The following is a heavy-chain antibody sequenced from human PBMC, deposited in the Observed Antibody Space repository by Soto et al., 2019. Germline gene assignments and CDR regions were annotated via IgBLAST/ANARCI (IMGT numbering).Heavy chain of an antibody. CDR1: GGAISSGGYS. D-gene: IGHD4-17*01. CDR3: ARTPYGGNPPDYDY. V-gene: IGHV4-30-2*01. CDR2: IYHSGST. J-gene: IGHJ4*02. Sequence: SETLSLTCSVSGGAISSGGYSWSWIRQPPGKGLEWIGYIYHSGSTYYNPSLKSRVTISVDRSKNQFSLKLSSVTAADTAVYYCARTPYGGNPPDYDYWGQGTLVTVSS.